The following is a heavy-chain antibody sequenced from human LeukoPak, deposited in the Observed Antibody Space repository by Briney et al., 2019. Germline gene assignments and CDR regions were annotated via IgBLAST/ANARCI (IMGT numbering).Heavy chain of an antibody. CDR3: AKPLYSSGWSYFDY. J-gene: IGHJ4*02. CDR1: GFIFSSYA. V-gene: IGHV3-23*01. Sequence: GGSLRLSCAASGFIFSSYAMSWVRQAPGKGLECVSVISGSGGSTYYADSVKGRFTISRDNSKNTPYLQMNSLRAEDTAVYYCAKPLYSSGWSYFDYWGQGTLVTVSS. CDR2: ISGSGGST. D-gene: IGHD6-19*01.